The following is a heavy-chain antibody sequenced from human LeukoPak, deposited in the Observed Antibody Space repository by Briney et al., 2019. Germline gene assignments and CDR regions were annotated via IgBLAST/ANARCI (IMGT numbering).Heavy chain of an antibody. Sequence: GGSLRLSCAASGFSLSAYGIHWVRQAPGKGLEWVAVIWYDGTSKDYADSVKGRFTFSRDNSKNTLYLQMNSLTVEDTAVYYCARSQSSSLIDYWGQGTLVTVSS. CDR3: ARSQSSSLIDY. CDR1: GFSLSAYG. J-gene: IGHJ4*02. V-gene: IGHV3-33*01. CDR2: IWYDGTSK. D-gene: IGHD6-13*01.